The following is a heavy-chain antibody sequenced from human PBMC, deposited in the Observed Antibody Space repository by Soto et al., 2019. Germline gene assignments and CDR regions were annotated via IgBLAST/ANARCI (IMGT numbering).Heavy chain of an antibody. CDR1: GYTFNGYG. V-gene: IGHV1-3*01. CDR2: INAGNGDT. D-gene: IGHD6-19*01. J-gene: IGHJ4*02. CDR3: ARGGSGWPFDY. Sequence: ASVKDSCKASGYTFNGYGIFWVRQAPGQGLECMGWINAGNGDTKYSQEFQGRVTIGRDTSASTAYMELTSLTFEDTAVYYCARGGSGWPFDYWGQGTLVTVSS.